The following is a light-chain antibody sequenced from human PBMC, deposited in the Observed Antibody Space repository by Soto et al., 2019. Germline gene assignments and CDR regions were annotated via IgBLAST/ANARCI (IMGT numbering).Light chain of an antibody. V-gene: IGLV2-14*01. CDR2: DVS. CDR3: SSYTSSSTFVF. Sequence: QSALTQPASVSGSPGQSITISCTGTSSDVGGYNYVSWYQQHPGKAPKLMIYDVSNRPSGVSNRFSGSKSANTASLTISGLQAEDEADYYCSSYTSSSTFVFFGGGTKLTVL. J-gene: IGLJ2*01. CDR1: SSDVGGYNY.